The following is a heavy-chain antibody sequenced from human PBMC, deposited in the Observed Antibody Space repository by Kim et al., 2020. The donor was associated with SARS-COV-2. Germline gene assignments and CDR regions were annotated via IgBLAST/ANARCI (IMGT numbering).Heavy chain of an antibody. CDR3: ARDQAVYANLPVYYYYGMDV. D-gene: IGHD2-8*01. CDR2: IYTSGST. J-gene: IGHJ6*02. Sequence: SETLSLTCTVSGGSISSGSYYWSWIRQPAGKGLEWIGRIYTSGSTNYNPSLKSRVTISVDTSKNQFSLKLSSVTAADTAVYYCARDQAVYANLPVYYYYGMDVWGQGTTVTVSS. CDR1: GGSISSGSYY. V-gene: IGHV4-61*02.